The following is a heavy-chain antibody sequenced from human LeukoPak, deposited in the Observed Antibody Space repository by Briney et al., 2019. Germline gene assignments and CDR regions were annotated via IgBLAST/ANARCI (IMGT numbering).Heavy chain of an antibody. CDR1: GGSISSYY. Sequence: PSETLSLTCTVSGGSISSYYWSWIRQPPGKGLEWIGYIYYSGSTNYNPSLKSRVTISVDTSKNQFSLKLSSVTAADTAVYYCARVEWLRSALGDYYYMDVWGKGTTVTVSS. CDR2: IYYSGST. CDR3: ARVEWLRSALGDYYYMDV. V-gene: IGHV4-59*01. D-gene: IGHD5-12*01. J-gene: IGHJ6*03.